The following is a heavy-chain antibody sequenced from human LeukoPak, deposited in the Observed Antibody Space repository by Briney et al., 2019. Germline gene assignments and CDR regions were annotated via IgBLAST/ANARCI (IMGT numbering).Heavy chain of an antibody. D-gene: IGHD1-1*01. Sequence: GGSLRLSCAASGFTFSSYGVHWVRQAPGRGLEWVAVIPNDGSYKYYADSVKGRLTISRDNAKNTLYLQMNSLRVEDTAVYYCARDDDKPDNGFDIWGQGTLVTVSS. V-gene: IGHV3-33*01. CDR3: ARDDDKPDNGFDI. J-gene: IGHJ3*02. CDR2: IPNDGSYK. CDR1: GFTFSSYG.